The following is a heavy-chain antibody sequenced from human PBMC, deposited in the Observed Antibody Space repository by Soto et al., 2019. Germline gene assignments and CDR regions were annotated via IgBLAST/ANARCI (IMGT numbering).Heavy chain of an antibody. J-gene: IGHJ4*02. CDR3: ARVYYYDSSGADY. D-gene: IGHD3-22*01. V-gene: IGHV1-2*02. Sequence: ASVKVSGKASGYTFTGYYMHCVRQAPGQGLEWMGWINPNSGGTNYAQKFQGRVTMTRDTSISTAYVELSRLRSDDTAVYYCARVYYYDSSGADYWGQGTLVTVSS. CDR2: INPNSGGT. CDR1: GYTFTGYY.